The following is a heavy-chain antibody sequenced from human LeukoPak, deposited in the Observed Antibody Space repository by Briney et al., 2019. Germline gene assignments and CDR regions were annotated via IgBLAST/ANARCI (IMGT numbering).Heavy chain of an antibody. CDR1: GFGFSVYW. CDR3: AKDVRGYNRPVDY. D-gene: IGHD3-10*02. CDR2: INEDGTSA. Sequence: GGSLRLSCAASGFGFSVYWMHWVRQAPGKGLVWVAHINEDGTSASHADSVKGRFTISRDNSKNTVYLQMNSLRAEDTALYYCAKDVRGYNRPVDYWGQGTLVTVSS. J-gene: IGHJ4*02. V-gene: IGHV3-74*01.